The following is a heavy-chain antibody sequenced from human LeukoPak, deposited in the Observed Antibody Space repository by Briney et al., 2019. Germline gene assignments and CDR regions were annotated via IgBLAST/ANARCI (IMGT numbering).Heavy chain of an antibody. V-gene: IGHV3-53*01. CDR2: IYSGGST. CDR3: ARGFYWETAMVGAFDI. J-gene: IGHJ3*02. D-gene: IGHD5-18*01. Sequence: PGGSLRLSCAVSGFTVTSNYMSWVRQAPGKGQEWVSVIYSGGSTFYADSVKGRFTISRDKSKNTLYLQMNSLRAEDTAVYYCARGFYWETAMVGAFDIWGQGTMVTVSS. CDR1: GFTVTSNY.